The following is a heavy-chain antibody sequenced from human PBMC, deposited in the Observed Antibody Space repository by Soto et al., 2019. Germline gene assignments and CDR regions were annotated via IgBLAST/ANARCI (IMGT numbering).Heavy chain of an antibody. CDR1: GFTFSSYG. V-gene: IGHV3-30*18. Sequence: QVQLVESGGGVVQPGRSLRLSCAASGFTFSSYGMHWVRQAPGKGLEWVAVISYDGSNKYYADSVKGRFTISRDNSKNTRYLKMDSLRAEDTAGDYCAKADYSSSWYYFDYWGQGTLVTVSS. CDR3: AKADYSSSWYYFDY. D-gene: IGHD6-13*01. J-gene: IGHJ4*02. CDR2: ISYDGSNK.